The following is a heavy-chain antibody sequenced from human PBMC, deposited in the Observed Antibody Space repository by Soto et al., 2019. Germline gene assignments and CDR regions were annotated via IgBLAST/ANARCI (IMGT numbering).Heavy chain of an antibody. D-gene: IGHD6-13*01. V-gene: IGHV4-61*01. CDR1: GGSIRSSSFY. J-gene: IGHJ6*02. CDR2: IYYSGST. CDR3: AREGVSSSWYNYYGMDV. Sequence: SETLSLTCIVSGGSIRSSSFYWGWIRQPPGKGLEWIGYIYYSGSTNYNPSLKSRVTISVDTSKNQFSLKLSSVTAADTAVYYCAREGVSSSWYNYYGMDVWGQGTTVTVSS.